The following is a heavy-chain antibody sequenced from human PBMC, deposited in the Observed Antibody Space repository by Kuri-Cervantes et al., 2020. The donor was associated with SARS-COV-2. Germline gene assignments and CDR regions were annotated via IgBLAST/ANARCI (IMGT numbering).Heavy chain of an antibody. V-gene: IGHV3-21*01. CDR3: ARGYYDFWSGYYVSLTDWYFDL. J-gene: IGHJ2*01. CDR2: ISSSSSYI. D-gene: IGHD3-3*01. CDR1: GFTFSDYY. Sequence: GGSLRLSCAASGFTFSDYYMSWVRQAPGKGLEWVSSISSSSSYIYYADSVKGRFTISRDNAKNSLYLQMNSLRAEDTAVYYCARGYYDFWSGYYVSLTDWYFDLWGRGTLVTVSS.